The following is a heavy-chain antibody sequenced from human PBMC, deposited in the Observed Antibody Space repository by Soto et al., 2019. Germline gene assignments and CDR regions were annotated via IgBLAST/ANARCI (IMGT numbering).Heavy chain of an antibody. CDR1: GFTFSNYD. V-gene: IGHV3-13*04. Sequence: PGGSLRLSCAASGFTFSNYDMHWVRQATGKGLEWVSGIGSAGDTYYPGSVKGRFTISRENAKNSLYLQMNSLRAGDTAVYYCARAQGDWSTEFDYWGQGTLVTVSS. D-gene: IGHD3-9*01. J-gene: IGHJ4*02. CDR2: IGSAGDT. CDR3: ARAQGDWSTEFDY.